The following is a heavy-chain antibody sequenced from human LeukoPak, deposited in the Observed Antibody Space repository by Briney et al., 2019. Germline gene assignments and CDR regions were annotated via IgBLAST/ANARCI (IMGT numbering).Heavy chain of an antibody. V-gene: IGHV3-7*01. CDR3: ARDKDFTIDY. J-gene: IGHJ4*02. D-gene: IGHD3-10*01. CDR2: MRTDGSVP. CDR1: GFTFSSYA. Sequence: GGSLRLSCAASGFTFSSYAMHWVRQAPGEGLEWVANMRTDGSVPSYVDSVKGRFTISRDNAKSSLYLQMNNLRVEDTAVYYCARDKDFTIDYWGQGTLVTVSS.